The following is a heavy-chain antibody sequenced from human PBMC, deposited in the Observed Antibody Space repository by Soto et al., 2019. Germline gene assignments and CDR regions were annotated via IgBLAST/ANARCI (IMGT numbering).Heavy chain of an antibody. CDR1: GFTFSGSA. Sequence: GGSLRLSCAASGFTFSGSAMHWVRQASGKGLEWVGRIRSKANSYATAYAASVKGRFTISRDDSKNTAYLQMNSLKTEDTAVYYCTRDLGYCSSTSCFTLYYYGMDVWGQGTTVTVSS. V-gene: IGHV3-73*01. J-gene: IGHJ6*02. CDR2: IRSKANSYAT. D-gene: IGHD2-2*01. CDR3: TRDLGYCSSTSCFTLYYYGMDV.